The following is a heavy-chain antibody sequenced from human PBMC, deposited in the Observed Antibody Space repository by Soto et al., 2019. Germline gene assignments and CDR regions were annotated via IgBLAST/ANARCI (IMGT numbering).Heavy chain of an antibody. Sequence: EVQLVESGGNLIQPGGSLRHSCAASGFTVTNKYMTWVRQAPGKGLEWVSLIYSGGATSYADSVKGRFTISRDNSKDILYLQVNSLRAEDTAVYYCARVDYGDYGWYFDLWGRGTLVTVSS. D-gene: IGHD4-17*01. J-gene: IGHJ2*01. V-gene: IGHV3-53*01. CDR1: GFTVTNKY. CDR3: ARVDYGDYGWYFDL. CDR2: IYSGGAT.